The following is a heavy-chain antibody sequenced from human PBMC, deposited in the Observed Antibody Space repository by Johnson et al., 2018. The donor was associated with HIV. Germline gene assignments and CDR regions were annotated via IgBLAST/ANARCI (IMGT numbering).Heavy chain of an antibody. Sequence: VQLVESGGGLVQPGRSLRLSCAASGFTFDDYAMHWVRQAPGKGLEWVSSISWNSGSIGYADSVKGRFTISRDNAKNSLYLQMNSLRAEDTALYYCAKGYSSSWYQDAFDIWGQGTMVTVSS. CDR3: AKGYSSSWYQDAFDI. J-gene: IGHJ3*02. V-gene: IGHV3-9*01. CDR2: ISWNSGSI. D-gene: IGHD6-13*01. CDR1: GFTFDDYA.